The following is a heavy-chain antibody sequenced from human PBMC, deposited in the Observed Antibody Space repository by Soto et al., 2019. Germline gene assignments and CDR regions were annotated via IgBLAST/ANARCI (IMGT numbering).Heavy chain of an antibody. Sequence: SETLSLTCAVYGGSFSRHSWTWIRQSPGKGLEWIGDINHSGRVNYCPSLKSRVTISLDTSKNQFSLTLSAVTAADTAMYYCSTRAYDTNGYYRFDHWGQGTLVTVSS. D-gene: IGHD3-22*01. V-gene: IGHV4-34*01. J-gene: IGHJ5*01. CDR2: INHSGRV. CDR3: STRAYDTNGYYRFDH. CDR1: GGSFSRHS.